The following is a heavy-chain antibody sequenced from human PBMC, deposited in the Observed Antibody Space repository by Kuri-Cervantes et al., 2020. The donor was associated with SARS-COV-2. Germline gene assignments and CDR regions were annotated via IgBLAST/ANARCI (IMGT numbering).Heavy chain of an antibody. CDR2: ISSSSTI. CDR1: GFTFSSYS. Sequence: GGSLRLSCAASGFTFSSYSMNWVRQAPGKGLEWVSYISSSSTIYYADSVKGRFTISRDNAKNSLYLQMNSLRAEDTAVYYCARGGNPAWNMDVWGKGTTVTVSS. V-gene: IGHV3-48*01. J-gene: IGHJ6*03. CDR3: ARGGNPAWNMDV. D-gene: IGHD4-23*01.